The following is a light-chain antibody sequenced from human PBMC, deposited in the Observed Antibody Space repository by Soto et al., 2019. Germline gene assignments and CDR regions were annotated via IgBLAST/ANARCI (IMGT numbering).Light chain of an antibody. CDR1: QSISSW. CDR3: QQSYSTPFT. CDR2: KAS. J-gene: IGKJ3*01. V-gene: IGKV1-5*03. Sequence: DTKMTQSPSTLSASVGDRVTITCRASQSISSWLAWYQQKPGKAPKLLIYKASSLESGVPSRFSGSGSGTDFTLTISSLQPEDFATYYCQQSYSTPFTFGPGTKVDNK.